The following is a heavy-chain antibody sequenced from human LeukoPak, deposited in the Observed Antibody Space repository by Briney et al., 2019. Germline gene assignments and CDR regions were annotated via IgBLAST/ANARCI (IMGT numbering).Heavy chain of an antibody. D-gene: IGHD2-15*01. V-gene: IGHV4-39*01. CDR1: GGSISSSSYY. CDR2: IYYSGST. Sequence: KPSETLSLTCTVSGGSISSSSYYWDWIRQPPGKGLEWIGSIYYSGSTNYNPSLKSRVTISVETSRNQFSLKLSSVTAADTAVYYCARRHYCSGDTCLDFDYWGQGTLVTVSS. CDR3: ARRHYCSGDTCLDFDY. J-gene: IGHJ4*02.